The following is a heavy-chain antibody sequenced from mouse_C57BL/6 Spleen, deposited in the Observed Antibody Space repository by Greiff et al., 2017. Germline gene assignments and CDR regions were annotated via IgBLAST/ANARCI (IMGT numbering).Heavy chain of an antibody. Sequence: EVMLVESGGGLVKPGGSLKLSCAASGFTFSDYGMHWVRQAPEKGLEWVASISSGSSAIYYADTVKGRFTISRDNAKNTLFLQLISLRSEDTAMYYCERGYDGYYLYYDAMDYWGQGTSVTVSS. CDR1: GFTFSDYG. CDR2: ISSGSSAI. D-gene: IGHD2-3*01. V-gene: IGHV5-17*01. CDR3: ERGYDGYYLYYDAMDY. J-gene: IGHJ4*01.